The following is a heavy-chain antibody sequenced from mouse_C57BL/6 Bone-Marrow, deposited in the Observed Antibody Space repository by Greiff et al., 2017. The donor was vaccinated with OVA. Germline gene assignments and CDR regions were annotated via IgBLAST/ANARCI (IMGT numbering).Heavy chain of an antibody. CDR1: GYTFTSYW. CDR2: INPSNGGT. CDR3: ARWDYGSSHWYFDV. J-gene: IGHJ1*03. V-gene: IGHV1-53*01. Sequence: QVQLQQSGTELVKPGASVKLSCKASGYTFTSYWMHWVKQRPGQGLEWIGNINPSNGGTNYNEKFKSKATLTVDKSSSTAYMQLSSLTSEDSAVYYCARWDYGSSHWYFDVWGTGTTVTVSS. D-gene: IGHD1-1*01.